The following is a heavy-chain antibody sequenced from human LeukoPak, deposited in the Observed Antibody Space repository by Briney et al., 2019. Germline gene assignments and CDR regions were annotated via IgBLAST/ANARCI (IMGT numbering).Heavy chain of an antibody. V-gene: IGHV4-59*01. Sequence: PSETLSLTCTVSGCSISNYFWSWIRQPPGKGLEWIGYIYYRGSTNYNPSLKSRVTISVDTSKNHFSLKLSSVTAADTAVYYCARFHGDPCFDFWGQGTLVTVSS. J-gene: IGHJ4*02. CDR2: IYYRGST. CDR1: GCSISNYF. CDR3: ARFHGDPCFDF. D-gene: IGHD4-17*01.